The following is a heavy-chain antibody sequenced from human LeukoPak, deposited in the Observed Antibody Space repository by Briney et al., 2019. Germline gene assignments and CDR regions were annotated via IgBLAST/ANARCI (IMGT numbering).Heavy chain of an antibody. D-gene: IGHD5-18*01. V-gene: IGHV4-59*12. CDR3: ARGIQLWLNWFDP. J-gene: IGHJ5*02. CDR1: GGSISSYY. Sequence: PSETLSLTCTVSGGSISSYYWSWIRQPPGKGLEWIGYIYYSGSTNYNPSLKSRVTISVDTSKNQFSLKLSSVTAADTAVYYCARGIQLWLNWFDPWGQGTLVTVSS. CDR2: IYYSGST.